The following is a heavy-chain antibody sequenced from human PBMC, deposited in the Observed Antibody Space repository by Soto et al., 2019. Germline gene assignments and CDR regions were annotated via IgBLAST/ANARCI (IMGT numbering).Heavy chain of an antibody. CDR2: INPSGGST. CDR3: ARDGDDYGGNSYNRFDP. D-gene: IGHD4-17*01. Sequence: ASVKVSCKASGYTFTSYYMHWVRQAPGQGLEWMGIINPSGGSTSYAQKFQGRVTMTRDTSTSTVYMELSSLRSEDTAVYYCARDGDDYGGNSYNRFDPWGQGTLVTVSS. CDR1: GYTFTSYY. J-gene: IGHJ5*02. V-gene: IGHV1-46*01.